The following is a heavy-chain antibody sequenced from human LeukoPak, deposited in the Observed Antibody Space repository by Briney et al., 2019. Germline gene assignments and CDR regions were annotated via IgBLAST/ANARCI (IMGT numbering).Heavy chain of an antibody. CDR1: GGTFSSYA. CDR2: IIPIFGTA. Sequence: SVKVSCKASGGTFSSYAISWVRQAPGQGLEWMGGIIPIFGTANYAQKLQGRVTITTDESTSTAYMELSSLRSEDTAVYYCARGPSRVGWFIDYWGQGTLVTVSS. V-gene: IGHV1-69*05. J-gene: IGHJ4*02. D-gene: IGHD3-3*01. CDR3: ARGPSRVGWFIDY.